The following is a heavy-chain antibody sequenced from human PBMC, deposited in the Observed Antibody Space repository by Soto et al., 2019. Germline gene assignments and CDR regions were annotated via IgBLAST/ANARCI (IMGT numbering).Heavy chain of an antibody. J-gene: IGHJ4*02. D-gene: IGHD5-12*01. V-gene: IGHV4-34*01. Sequence: SETLSLTCAVYGGSFSGYYWSWIRQPPGKGLEWIGEINHSGSTNYNPSLKSRVTISVDTSKNQFSLKLSSVTAADTAVYYCARMGWLRFFDYWGQGTLVTVSS. CDR2: INHSGST. CDR1: GGSFSGYY. CDR3: ARMGWLRFFDY.